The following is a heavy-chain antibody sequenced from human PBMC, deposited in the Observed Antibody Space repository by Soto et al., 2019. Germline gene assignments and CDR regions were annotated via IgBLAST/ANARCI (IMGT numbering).Heavy chain of an antibody. V-gene: IGHV4-59*01. CDR3: ARAPGFYDSSGYRFDY. Sequence: SETLSLTCTVSGGSISSYYWSWIRQPPGKGLEWIGYIYYSGSTNYNPSLKSRVTISADTSKNQFSLKLSSVTAADTAVYYCARAPGFYDSSGYRFDYWGQGTLVTVSS. CDR2: IYYSGST. D-gene: IGHD3-22*01. J-gene: IGHJ4*02. CDR1: GGSISSYY.